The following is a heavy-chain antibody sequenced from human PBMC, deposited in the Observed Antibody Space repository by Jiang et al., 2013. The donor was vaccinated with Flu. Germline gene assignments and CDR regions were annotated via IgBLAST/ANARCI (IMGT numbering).Heavy chain of an antibody. Sequence: SCKASGYTFTSYFMHWVRQAPGQGLEWMGVINPSGGSTTYYAQKFQDRVTMTRDTSTSTVYMELSSLRSEDSAVYYCARGLSSGYYYFDYWGQGTLVTVSS. CDR1: GYTFTSYF. CDR3: ARGLSSGYYYFDY. J-gene: IGHJ4*02. D-gene: IGHD3-22*01. V-gene: IGHV1-46*01. CDR2: INPSGGST.